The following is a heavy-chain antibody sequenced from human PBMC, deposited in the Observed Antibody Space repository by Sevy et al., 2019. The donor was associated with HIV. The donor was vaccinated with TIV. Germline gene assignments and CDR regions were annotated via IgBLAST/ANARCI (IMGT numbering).Heavy chain of an antibody. D-gene: IGHD2-15*01. V-gene: IGHV3-21*01. CDR3: VRDGWNY. CDR1: GFTFSTST. J-gene: IGHJ4*02. Sequence: GGSLRLSCAASGFTFSTSTMNWVRQAPGKGLEWVSLMTSSGSYILYADSVKGRFTISRHNAKNSVFLQMNSLRVEDTAVYYCVRDGWNYWGQGTLVTVSS. CDR2: MTSSGSYI.